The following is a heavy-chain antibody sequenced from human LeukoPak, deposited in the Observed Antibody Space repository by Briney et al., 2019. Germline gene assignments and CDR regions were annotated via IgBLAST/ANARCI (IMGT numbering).Heavy chain of an antibody. CDR1: GFTFNNYI. Sequence: GGSLRLSCAASGFTFNNYIMNWVRQAPGKGLEWVSGISGSGTNTYYADSVKGRFTISRDNSKNTLYMQMNSLRAEDTAVYYCAKGDKPVIAMVKFDYWGQGTLVTVSS. D-gene: IGHD5-18*01. V-gene: IGHV3-23*01. CDR2: ISGSGTNT. CDR3: AKGDKPVIAMVKFDY. J-gene: IGHJ4*02.